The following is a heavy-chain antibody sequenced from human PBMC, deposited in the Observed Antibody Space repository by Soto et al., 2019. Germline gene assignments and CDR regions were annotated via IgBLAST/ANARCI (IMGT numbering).Heavy chain of an antibody. D-gene: IGHD1-26*01. CDR1: GLTFSNYA. CDR2: IWHDGNNK. V-gene: IGHV3-33*08. CDR3: ASDLVGASDSYGLDV. Sequence: GGSLRLSCATSGLTFSNYAMSWVRQAPGEGLEWVAIIWHDGNNKYYADSVRGRFIISRDNSKNRLYLQMNSLRAEDTAVYYCASDLVGASDSYGLDVWGQGTPVTVSS. J-gene: IGHJ6*02.